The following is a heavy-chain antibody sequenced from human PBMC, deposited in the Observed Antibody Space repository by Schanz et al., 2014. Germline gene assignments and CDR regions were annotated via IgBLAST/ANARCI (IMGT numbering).Heavy chain of an antibody. V-gene: IGHV1-69*08. CDR3: ARDLTVDTGYVVHYYYYGMDV. Sequence: QVQLVQSGAEVKKPGSSMKVSCKASGGTFNSYTINWVRQAPGQGLEWVGRFIPILDVGNYAQQFQGRVTNTADKSTSTADMDLSSLRSEDTAVYFCARDLTVDTGYVVHYYYYGMDVWGQGTTVTVSS. D-gene: IGHD5-12*01. CDR2: FIPILDVG. J-gene: IGHJ6*02. CDR1: GGTFNSYT.